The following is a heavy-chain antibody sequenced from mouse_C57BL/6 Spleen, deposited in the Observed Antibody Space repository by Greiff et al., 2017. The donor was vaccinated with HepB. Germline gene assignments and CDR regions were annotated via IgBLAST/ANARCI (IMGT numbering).Heavy chain of an antibody. D-gene: IGHD3-2*02. CDR2: IYPGDGDT. CDR3: ATAGDSSGSFDY. V-gene: IGHV1-80*01. Sequence: VQLQQSGAELVKPGASVKISCKASGYAFSSYWMNWVKQRPGKGLEWIGQIYPGDGDTNYNGKFKGKATLTADKSSSTAYMQLSSLTSEDSAVYLCATAGDSSGSFDYWGQGTTVTVSS. J-gene: IGHJ2*01. CDR1: GYAFSSYW.